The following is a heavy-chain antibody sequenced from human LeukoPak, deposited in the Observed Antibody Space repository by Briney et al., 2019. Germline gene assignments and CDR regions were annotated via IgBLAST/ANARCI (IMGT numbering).Heavy chain of an antibody. CDR3: ARDLRACSSTSCYMGYYYGMDV. J-gene: IGHJ6*02. D-gene: IGHD2-2*02. CDR2: IYTSGST. CDR1: GGSISSYY. V-gene: IGHV4-4*07. Sequence: PSETLSLTCTVSGGSISSYYWSWIRQPAGKGLEWIGRIYTSGSTSYNPSLKSRVTMSVDTSKNQFSLKLSSVTAADTAVYYCARDLRACSSTSCYMGYYYGMDVWGQGTTVTVSS.